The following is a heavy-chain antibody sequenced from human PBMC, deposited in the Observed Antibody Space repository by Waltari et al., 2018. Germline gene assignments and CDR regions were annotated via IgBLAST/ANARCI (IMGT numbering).Heavy chain of an antibody. Sequence: QVQLVQSGAEVKKPGSSVKVSCKASGYTFTGYYMHWVRQPPGQGLEWMGWINPNSGGTNYEQKFQGRVTMTRDTSISTAYMELSRLRSDDTAVYYCARELRTLDYYGSGSGDYWGQGTLVTVSS. CDR2: INPNSGGT. J-gene: IGHJ4*02. V-gene: IGHV1-2*02. D-gene: IGHD3-10*01. CDR1: GYTFTGYY. CDR3: ARELRTLDYYGSGSGDY.